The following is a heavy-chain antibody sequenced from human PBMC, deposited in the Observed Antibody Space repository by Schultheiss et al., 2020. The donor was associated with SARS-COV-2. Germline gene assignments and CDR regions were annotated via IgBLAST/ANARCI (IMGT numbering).Heavy chain of an antibody. Sequence: GGSLRLSCAASGFTFSSYAMSWVRQAPGKGLEWVSAISGSGGSTYYADSVKGRFSISRDNAKNSVYVQMNSLRAEDTAVYYCLYGMDVWGQGTTVTVSS. CDR2: ISGSGGST. CDR1: GFTFSSYA. J-gene: IGHJ6*02. CDR3: LYGMDV. V-gene: IGHV3-23*01.